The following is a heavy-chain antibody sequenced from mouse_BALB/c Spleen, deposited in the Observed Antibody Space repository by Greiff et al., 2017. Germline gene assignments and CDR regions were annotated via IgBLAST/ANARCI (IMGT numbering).Heavy chain of an antibody. CDR3: ARSPMAMDY. V-gene: IGHV5-17*02. Sequence: EVQGVESGGGLVQPGGSRKLSCAASGFTFSSFGMHWVRQAPEKGLEWVAYISSGSSTIYYADTVKGRFTISRDNPKNTLFLQMTSLRSEDTAMYYCARSPMAMDYWGQGTSVTVSS. CDR2: ISSGSSTI. J-gene: IGHJ4*01. CDR1: GFTFSSFG.